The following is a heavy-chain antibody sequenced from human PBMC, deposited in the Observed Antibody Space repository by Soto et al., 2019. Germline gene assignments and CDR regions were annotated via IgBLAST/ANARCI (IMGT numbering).Heavy chain of an antibody. V-gene: IGHV4-61*01. J-gene: IGHJ4*02. D-gene: IGHD3-3*01. CDR1: GGCFKSGRYS. Sequence: PXASLSLTCTVSGGCFKSGRYSWSWIRQPPGKGLEWIGYVYHTGRTSYNPSLKSRVSISMDTSKNQFSLNLDSVTAADTAVYFSARDFAYFDSWGQGTLVTVSS. CDR2: VYHTGRT. CDR3: ARDFAYFDS.